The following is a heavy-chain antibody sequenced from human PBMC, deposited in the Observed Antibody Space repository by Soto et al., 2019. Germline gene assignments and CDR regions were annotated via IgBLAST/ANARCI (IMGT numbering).Heavy chain of an antibody. CDR2: IYYNGST. J-gene: IGHJ6*02. CDR3: ARDRIVVVPAAKSRYYYYGMDV. V-gene: IGHV4-31*01. D-gene: IGHD2-2*01. Sequence: WTWIRQHPGKGLEWIGHIYYNGSTSYNPSLKSHIVISLDTSKNRFSLKLNSVTAADTAVYYCARDRIVVVPAAKSRYYYYGMDVWGQGTTVSVS.